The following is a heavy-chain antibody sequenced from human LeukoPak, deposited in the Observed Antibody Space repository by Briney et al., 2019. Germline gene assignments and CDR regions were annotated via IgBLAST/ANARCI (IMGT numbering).Heavy chain of an antibody. CDR2: LYSDGNT. Sequence: GGSLRLSCAASGFTVITNDMTWVRQAPGRGLEWVSVLYSDGNTKYADSVQGRFTISRDNSKNTLYLEMNSLSPDDTAVYYCARGVEPLAANTLAYWGQGTLVTVYS. D-gene: IGHD1-14*01. J-gene: IGHJ4*02. CDR1: GFTVITND. CDR3: ARGVEPLAANTLAY. V-gene: IGHV3-53*01.